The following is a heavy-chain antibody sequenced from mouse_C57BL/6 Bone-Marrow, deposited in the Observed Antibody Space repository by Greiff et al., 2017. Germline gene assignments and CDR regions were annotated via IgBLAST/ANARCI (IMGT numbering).Heavy chain of an antibody. CDR2: IYPGSGST. CDR3: ARDYDYDPYWYFDV. CDR1: GYTFTSYW. V-gene: IGHV1-55*01. D-gene: IGHD2-4*01. J-gene: IGHJ1*03. Sequence: QVQLQQPGAELVKPGASVKMSCKASGYTFTSYWITWVKPRPGQGLEWIGDIYPGSGSTNYNEKFKSKATLTVDTSSSTAYMQLSSLTSEDSAVYYCARDYDYDPYWYFDVWGTGTTVTVSS.